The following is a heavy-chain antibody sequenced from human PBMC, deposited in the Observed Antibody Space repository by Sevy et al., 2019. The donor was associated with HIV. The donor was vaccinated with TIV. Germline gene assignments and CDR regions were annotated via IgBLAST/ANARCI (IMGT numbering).Heavy chain of an antibody. V-gene: IGHV3-74*01. D-gene: IGHD6-19*01. J-gene: IGHJ5*02. CDR1: GFTFSSHW. CDR3: TRGRSGTYGWFDP. CDR2: LNGDGSSA. Sequence: GESLKISCAASGFTFSSHWMHWVHQAPGKGLVWVSRLNGDGSSASYADFVKGRFTISRDNGKNTVYLQIRSLTADDTAVYYCTRGRSGTYGWFDPWGQGTLVTVSS.